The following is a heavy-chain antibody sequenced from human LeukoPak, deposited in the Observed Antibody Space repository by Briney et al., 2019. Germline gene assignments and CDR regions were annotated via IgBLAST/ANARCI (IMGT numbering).Heavy chain of an antibody. V-gene: IGHV3-7*03. Sequence: GGSLRLSCAASGFTFSSYWMNWARQAPGKGLEWVASVNHNGNVNYYVDSVKGRFTISRDNAENSLYLQMSNLRAEDTAVYFCARGGGLDVWGQGATVTVSS. CDR3: ARGGGLDV. CDR1: GFTFSSYW. CDR2: VNHNGNVN. J-gene: IGHJ6*02. D-gene: IGHD3-16*01.